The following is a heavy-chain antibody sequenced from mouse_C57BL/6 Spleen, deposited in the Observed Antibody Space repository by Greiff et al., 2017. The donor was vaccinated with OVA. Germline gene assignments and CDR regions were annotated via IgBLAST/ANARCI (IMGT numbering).Heavy chain of an antibody. J-gene: IGHJ4*01. Sequence: EVQRVESEGGLVQPGSSMKLSCTASGFTFSDYYMAWVRQVPEKGLEWVANINYDGSSTYYLDSLKSRFIISRDNAKNILYLQMSSLKSEDTATYYCARDRAYYSNYNAMDYWGQGTSVTVSS. V-gene: IGHV5-16*01. CDR2: INYDGSST. CDR3: ARDRAYYSNYNAMDY. CDR1: GFTFSDYY. D-gene: IGHD2-5*01.